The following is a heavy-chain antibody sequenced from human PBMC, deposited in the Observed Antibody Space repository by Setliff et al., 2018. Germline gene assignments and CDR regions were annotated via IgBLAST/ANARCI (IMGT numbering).Heavy chain of an antibody. CDR2: SNHGGST. Sequence: LSLTCSVYGESFSNNYWSWIRQSPGRGLEWIGESNHGGSTSYNPSLKSRLTMSVDTSKNQLSLKLSSVTAADTAVYYCARSMIQRNYYCGLDVWGQGTTVTVSS. D-gene: IGHD3-16*01. V-gene: IGHV4-34*01. CDR3: ARSMIQRNYYCGLDV. CDR1: GESFSNNY. J-gene: IGHJ6*02.